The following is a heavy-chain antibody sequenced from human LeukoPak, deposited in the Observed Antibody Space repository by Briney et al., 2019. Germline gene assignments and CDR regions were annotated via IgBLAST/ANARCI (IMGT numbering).Heavy chain of an antibody. Sequence: GESLKISCKGSGYSFTTYWIGWVRQMPGKGLEWMGSISPSDSDTRYSPSLQGQVTISADKSINTAYLQWSSLEASDTAMYYCAILGPRYCGGASCYVYWGQGTLVTVSS. D-gene: IGHD2-2*01. J-gene: IGHJ4*02. CDR3: AILGPRYCGGASCYVY. V-gene: IGHV5-51*01. CDR1: GYSFTTYW. CDR2: ISPSDSDT.